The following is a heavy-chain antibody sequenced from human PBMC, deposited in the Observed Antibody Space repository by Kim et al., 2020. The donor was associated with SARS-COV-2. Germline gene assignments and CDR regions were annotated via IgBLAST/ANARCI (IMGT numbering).Heavy chain of an antibody. V-gene: IGHV3-23*01. CDR1: GFTFSSYA. J-gene: IGHJ4*02. Sequence: GGSLRLSCAASGFTFSSYAMSWVRQAPGKGLELVSAISGSGGSTYYADSVKGRFTISRDNSKNTLYLQMNSLRAEDTAVYYCAKDAPARVPKYYYDSTIPGAEFDYWGQGTLVTVSS. D-gene: IGHD3-22*01. CDR3: AKDAPARVPKYYYDSTIPGAEFDY. CDR2: ISGSGGST.